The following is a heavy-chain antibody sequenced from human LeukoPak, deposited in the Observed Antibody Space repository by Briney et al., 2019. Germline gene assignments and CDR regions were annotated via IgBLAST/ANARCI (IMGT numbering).Heavy chain of an antibody. CDR2: SRRDGTYV. J-gene: IGHJ4*02. D-gene: IGHD1-26*01. CDR3: ASGGPTRGTFAS. CDR1: GFALSSYG. Sequence: PGGSLRLSCAASGFALSSYGMYWVRQTPDKGLEWVAYSRRDGTYVNYADSVKGRFIISRNNSKNTLGLQMNSLRVEDTALYYCASGGPTRGTFASWGQGTLVPVSS. V-gene: IGHV3-30*02.